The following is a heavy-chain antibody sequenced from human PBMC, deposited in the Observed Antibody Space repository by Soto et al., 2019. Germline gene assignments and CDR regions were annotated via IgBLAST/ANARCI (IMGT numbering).Heavy chain of an antibody. J-gene: IGHJ5*02. CDR1: GYTFFTYD. CDR3: ARHHVPTTSENWFDP. CDR2: ISTYSGDT. V-gene: IGHV1-18*01. Sequence: QVHLVQSGVEVKTPGASVKVSCQASGYTFFTYDISWVRQAPGQGLEWMGWISTYSGDTKYAQKFQGRVTMTTDTSTTTAYLELRSLRSADAAGYYCARHHVPTTSENWFDPWGQGTLVTVSS. D-gene: IGHD5-12*01.